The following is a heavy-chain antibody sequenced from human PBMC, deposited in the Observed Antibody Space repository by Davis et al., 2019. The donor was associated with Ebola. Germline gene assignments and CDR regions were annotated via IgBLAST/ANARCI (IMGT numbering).Heavy chain of an antibody. Sequence: PGGSLRLSCAASGFTFSGSAMHWVRQASGKGLEWVGRIRSKANSYATAYAASVKGRFTISRDDSKNTAYLQMNSLKTEDTAVYYCTTPPSEYYDSSGYYYYYGMDVWGQGTTVTVSS. CDR3: TTPPSEYYDSSGYYYYYGMDV. CDR1: GFTFSGSA. V-gene: IGHV3-73*01. J-gene: IGHJ6*02. CDR2: IRSKANSYAT. D-gene: IGHD3-22*01.